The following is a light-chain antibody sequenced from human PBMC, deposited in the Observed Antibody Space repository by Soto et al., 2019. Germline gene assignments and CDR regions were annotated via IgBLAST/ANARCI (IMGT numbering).Light chain of an antibody. V-gene: IGKV3-20*01. Sequence: EIVLTQSPGTLSLSPGERATLSCRASQSVSSSNLAWYQQKPGQAPRLLIYGASSRATGIPDRFSGSGSGTDFTLTISRLEPEAFAVYYCQQYGSSLFTFGPGTKVDIK. J-gene: IGKJ3*01. CDR1: QSVSSSN. CDR3: QQYGSSLFT. CDR2: GAS.